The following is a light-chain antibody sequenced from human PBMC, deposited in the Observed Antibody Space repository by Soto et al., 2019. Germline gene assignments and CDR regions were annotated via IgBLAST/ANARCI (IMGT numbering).Light chain of an antibody. V-gene: IGKV1-9*01. Sequence: DIHLTHSPSVLSASLGDTVTITCRASHALSNYLAWYQQKPGKAPDLLIYSASTLQSGVPSRFSGSGSETEFSLTIRALRPEDFATYYCQQLSRCPLTFGGGTKVDIK. CDR3: QQLSRCPLT. CDR1: HALSNY. J-gene: IGKJ4*01. CDR2: SAS.